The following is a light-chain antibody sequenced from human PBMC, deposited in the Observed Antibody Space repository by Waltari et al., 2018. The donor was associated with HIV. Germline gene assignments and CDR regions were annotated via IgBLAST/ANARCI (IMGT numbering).Light chain of an antibody. CDR1: SFNIGSNY. Sequence: QSVLTQPPSASGTPGQRVTISCSGGSFNIGSNYVYWYQQFPGTAPRLLIYRNTLRPSGVPDRFSGSKSATSAPLAISGLRSEDEADYFCAAWDDSVSGRVFGGGTKLTVL. CDR2: RNT. V-gene: IGLV1-47*01. CDR3: AAWDDSVSGRV. J-gene: IGLJ3*02.